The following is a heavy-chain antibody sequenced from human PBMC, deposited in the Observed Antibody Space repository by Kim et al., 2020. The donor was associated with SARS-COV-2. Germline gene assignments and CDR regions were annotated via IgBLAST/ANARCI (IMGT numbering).Heavy chain of an antibody. CDR3: ASPSQGEGRYCSSTSCFQH. D-gene: IGHD2-2*01. Sequence: SVKVSCKASGGTFSSYAISWVRQAPGQGLEWMGGIIPIFGTANYAQKFQGRVTITADESTSTAYMELSSLRSEDTAVYYCASPSQGEGRYCSSTSCFQHWGQGTLVTVSS. CDR1: GGTFSSYA. CDR2: IIPIFGTA. V-gene: IGHV1-69*13. J-gene: IGHJ1*01.